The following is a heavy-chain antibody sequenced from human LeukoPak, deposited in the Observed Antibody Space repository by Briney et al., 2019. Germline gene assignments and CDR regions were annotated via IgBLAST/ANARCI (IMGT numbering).Heavy chain of an antibody. V-gene: IGHV3-15*01. CDR3: TTDSPQN. J-gene: IGHJ4*02. CDR2: IKMKTDGGTA. CDR1: GFTFSNAW. Sequence: PGGSLRLSCAASGFTFSNAWMSWVRQAPGKGLEWVGHIKMKTDGGTADYPAPVKGRVIISRDDSKNTLYLQMNSLKTEDTAVYYCTTDSPQNWGQGTLVTVSS.